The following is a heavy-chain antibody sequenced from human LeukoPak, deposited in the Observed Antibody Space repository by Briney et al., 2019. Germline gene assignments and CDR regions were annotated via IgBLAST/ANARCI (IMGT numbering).Heavy chain of an antibody. CDR2: ISSSSSYI. CDR1: GFTFSSYS. D-gene: IGHD4-17*01. V-gene: IGHV3-21*01. CDR3: ARDLDGDYELDY. J-gene: IGHJ4*02. Sequence: GGSLRLSCAASGFTFSSYSMNWVRQAPGKGLEWVSSISSSSSYIYYADSVKGRFTISRDNAKNSLYLQMNSLRAEDTAVYYCARDLDGDYELDYWGQGTLVTVSS.